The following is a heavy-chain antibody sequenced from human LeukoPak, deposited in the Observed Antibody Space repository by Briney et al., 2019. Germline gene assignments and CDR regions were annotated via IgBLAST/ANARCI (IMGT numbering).Heavy chain of an antibody. D-gene: IGHD2-15*01. CDR1: GFTFNTYG. CDR3: ARVRYCSSGSCYAFLDY. V-gene: IGHV3-33*01. Sequence: PGGSLRLSCAASGFTFNTYGMHWVRQAPGKGLEWVAVIRYDGSNKYYADSVKGRFTISRDNSQNTLYLQMNSLRAEDTAVYYCARVRYCSSGSCYAFLDYWGQGTLVTVSS. J-gene: IGHJ4*02. CDR2: IRYDGSNK.